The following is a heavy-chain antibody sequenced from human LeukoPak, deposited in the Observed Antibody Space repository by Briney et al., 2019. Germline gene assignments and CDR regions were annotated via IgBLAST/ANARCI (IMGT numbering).Heavy chain of an antibody. V-gene: IGHV3-7*03. CDR2: IKEDGSEK. CDR3: ARDRGWLTSDY. Sequence: PGGSLRLSCAASGFTFSTYWMGWVRQAPGKGLEWLGNIKEDGSEKYYVDFVKGRFTISRDNAKNSLSLQMNSLSVEDTAIYYCARDRGWLTSDYWGQGILVSVSS. J-gene: IGHJ4*02. CDR1: GFTFSTYW. D-gene: IGHD3-10*01.